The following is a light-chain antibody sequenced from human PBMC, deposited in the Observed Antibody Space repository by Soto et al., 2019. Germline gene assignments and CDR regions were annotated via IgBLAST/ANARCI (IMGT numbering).Light chain of an antibody. CDR3: QQSYSTPYT. V-gene: IGKV1-39*01. CDR2: AAS. J-gene: IGKJ2*01. Sequence: DIQMTQSPSSLSASVGDRVTITCRASQSISSYLNWYQQKPGKAPKLLIYAASSLQSGVPSRFRGSGSGTDCTLTISSLQPEDFATYYCQQSYSTPYTLGQGTKLEIK. CDR1: QSISSY.